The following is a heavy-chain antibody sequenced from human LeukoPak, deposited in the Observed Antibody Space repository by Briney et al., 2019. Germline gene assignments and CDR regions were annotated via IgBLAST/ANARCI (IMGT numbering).Heavy chain of an antibody. J-gene: IGHJ4*03. Sequence: KPSETLSLTCAVYGGSFSRYYWSWLRQSPGKGLEWIAEIDHRGDTNYNPSVKSRVTISVDTSKNQFSLKMRSLSAAETALYYCARGATISETGYFDFWGQGTLVTVSS. V-gene: IGHV4-34*01. D-gene: IGHD5-24*01. CDR1: GGSFSRYY. CDR2: IDHRGDT. CDR3: ARGATISETGYFDF.